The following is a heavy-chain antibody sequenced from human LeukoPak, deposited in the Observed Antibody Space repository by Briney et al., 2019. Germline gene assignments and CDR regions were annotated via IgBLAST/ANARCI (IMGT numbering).Heavy chain of an antibody. V-gene: IGHV3-30*04. CDR3: AKQARRAYYYGSGTYAGSHYFDY. D-gene: IGHD3-10*01. J-gene: IGHJ4*02. CDR2: ISSDGSHK. Sequence: PGRSLRLSCAASGFTFSSYAMHWVRQAPGKGLEWVALISSDGSHKSYADSVKGRFTISRDNSKNSLYLQMNSLRTEDTAVYYCAKQARRAYYYGSGTYAGSHYFDYWGQGTLVTVSS. CDR1: GFTFSSYA.